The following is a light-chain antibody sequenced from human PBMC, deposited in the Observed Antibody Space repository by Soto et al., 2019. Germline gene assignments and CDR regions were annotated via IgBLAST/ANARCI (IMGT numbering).Light chain of an antibody. V-gene: IGLV2-14*01. CDR1: SRDVGGYNY. CDR2: EVS. CDR3: SSYVNDNTFVV. J-gene: IGLJ2*01. Sequence: QSVLTQPASVSGSPGQSITISCTGTSRDVGGYNYVSWHQQHPGKAPKVIITEVSNRPSGVSNRFSGSKSGNTASLTISGLQAEDEAAYYGSSYVNDNTFVVFGGGTKLTVL.